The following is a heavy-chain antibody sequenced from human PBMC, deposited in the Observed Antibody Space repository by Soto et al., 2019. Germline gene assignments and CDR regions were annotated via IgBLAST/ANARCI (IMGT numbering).Heavy chain of an antibody. V-gene: IGHV4-4*02. CDR1: GESINSSDG. Sequence: SETLSLTGAVSGESINSSDGWNWVRQPPGKGLEWIGQISHSVSTNYNPSLTSRVTISVDKSKNHFSLKLTSVTAADTAVYYWAARHFWRGPWTDTRLDYLGQGTLVTVCS. J-gene: IGHJ4*02. CDR3: AARHFWRGPWTDTRLDY. D-gene: IGHD3-3*02. CDR2: ISHSVST.